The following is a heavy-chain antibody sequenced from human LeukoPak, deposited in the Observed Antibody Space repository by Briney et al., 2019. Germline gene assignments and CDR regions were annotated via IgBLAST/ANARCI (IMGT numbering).Heavy chain of an antibody. Sequence: GGSLRLSCAASGFTFSSYAMHWVRQAPGKGLEWVAVISYDGSNKYYADSVKGRFTISRDNSKNTLYLQMNSLRAEDTAVYYCARESVAVAVYYMDVWGKGTTVTVSS. J-gene: IGHJ6*03. CDR2: ISYDGSNK. CDR1: GFTFSSYA. V-gene: IGHV3-30*04. CDR3: ARESVAVAVYYMDV. D-gene: IGHD2-15*01.